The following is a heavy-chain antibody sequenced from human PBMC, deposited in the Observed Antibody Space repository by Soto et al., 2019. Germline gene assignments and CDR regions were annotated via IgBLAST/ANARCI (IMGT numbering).Heavy chain of an antibody. Sequence: SETLSLTCTVSGGSISSYYWSWIRQPPGKGLEWIGYIYYSGSTNYNPSLKSRVTISVDTSKNQFSLKLSSVTAADTAVYYCARPPSPTIFGARQNWFDPWGQGTLVTVSS. D-gene: IGHD3-3*01. CDR3: ARPPSPTIFGARQNWFDP. V-gene: IGHV4-59*01. J-gene: IGHJ5*02. CDR1: GGSISSYY. CDR2: IYYSGST.